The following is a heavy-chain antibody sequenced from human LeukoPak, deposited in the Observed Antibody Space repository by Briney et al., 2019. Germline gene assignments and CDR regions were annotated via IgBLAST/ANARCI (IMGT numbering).Heavy chain of an antibody. CDR2: TYYRSKWYN. Sequence: SQTLSLTCAISGDSVSSNSAAWNWIRQSPSRGLEWLGRTYYRSKWYNDYAVSVKSRITINPDTSKNQFSLQLNSVTPEDTAVYYCASAGYYYGSGSPWAFDIWGQGTMVTVSS. CDR1: GDSVSSNSAA. CDR3: ASAGYYYGSGSPWAFDI. J-gene: IGHJ3*02. V-gene: IGHV6-1*01. D-gene: IGHD3-10*01.